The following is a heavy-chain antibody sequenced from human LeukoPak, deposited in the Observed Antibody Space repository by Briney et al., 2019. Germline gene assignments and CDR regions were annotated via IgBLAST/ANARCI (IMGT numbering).Heavy chain of an antibody. CDR2: INWNGGST. CDR1: GFTFSSYA. J-gene: IGHJ4*02. V-gene: IGHV3-23*01. Sequence: GGSLRLSCAASGFTFSSYAMSWVRQAPGKGLEWVSGINWNGGSTGYADSVKGRFTISRDNSKNTLYLQMHSLRVEDTAVYYCAKYYGIGRETFDYWGQGTLVTVSS. D-gene: IGHD3-16*01. CDR3: AKYYGIGRETFDY.